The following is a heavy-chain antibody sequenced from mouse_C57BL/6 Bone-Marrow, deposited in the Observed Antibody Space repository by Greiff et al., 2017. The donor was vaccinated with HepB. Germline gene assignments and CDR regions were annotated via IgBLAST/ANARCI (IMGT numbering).Heavy chain of an antibody. CDR1: GFNIKDYY. CDR2: IDPEDGET. D-gene: IGHD1-1*01. CDR3: ARSITTVVALYAMDY. J-gene: IGHJ4*01. Sequence: EVKLVESGAELVKPGASVKLSCTASGFNIKDYYMHWVKQRTEQGLEWIGRIDPEDGETKYAPKFQGKATITADTSSNTAYLQLSSLTSEDTAVYYCARSITTVVALYAMDYWGQGTSVTVSS. V-gene: IGHV14-2*01.